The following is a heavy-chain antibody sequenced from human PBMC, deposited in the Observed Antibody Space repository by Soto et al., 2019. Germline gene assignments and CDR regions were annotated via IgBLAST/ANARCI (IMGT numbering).Heavy chain of an antibody. V-gene: IGHV3-30*03. J-gene: IGHJ4*02. Sequence: GGSLRLSCVASGFSLGSHGMHWVRQAPGKGLEWVALISYNGDKQYYADFVKGRFIISRDNSKNTLSLQINSLRPDDTAVYSCARAHYGYWSGWVCHWGRGSLVSVSS. CDR2: ISYNGDKQ. CDR1: GFSLGSHG. D-gene: IGHD3-3*01. CDR3: ARAHYGYWSGWVCH.